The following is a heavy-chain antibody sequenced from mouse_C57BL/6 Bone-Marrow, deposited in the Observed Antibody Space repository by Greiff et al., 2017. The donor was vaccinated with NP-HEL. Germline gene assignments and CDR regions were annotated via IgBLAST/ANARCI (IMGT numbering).Heavy chain of an antibody. V-gene: IGHV1-69*01. CDR1: GYTFTSYW. CDR3: AREGLRNAMDY. D-gene: IGHD2-2*01. Sequence: QVQLQQPGAELVMPGASVKLSCKASGYTFTSYWLHWVKQRPGQGLEWIGELDPSDSYTNYTQKFKGKSTLTVDKSSSTAYMQLSSLTSEDSAVYYCAREGLRNAMDYWGQGTSVTVSS. J-gene: IGHJ4*01. CDR2: LDPSDSYT.